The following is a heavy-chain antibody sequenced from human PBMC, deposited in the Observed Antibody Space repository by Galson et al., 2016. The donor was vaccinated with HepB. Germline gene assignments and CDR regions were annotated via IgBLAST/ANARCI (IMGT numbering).Heavy chain of an antibody. J-gene: IGHJ3*02. D-gene: IGHD2-21*01. V-gene: IGHV5-51*01. CDR1: GFHFPTYW. CDR2: IYGGGSYI. Sequence: QSGAEVKEPGESLKISCQGSGFHFPTYWIGWVRQMPGLGLELMGMIYGGGSYIRNRPSFQGQVTMSIDKSISTAYLQLSSLKASDSGMYYCARRKIAEFKDSFDIWGQGTMVTVSS. CDR3: ARRKIAEFKDSFDI.